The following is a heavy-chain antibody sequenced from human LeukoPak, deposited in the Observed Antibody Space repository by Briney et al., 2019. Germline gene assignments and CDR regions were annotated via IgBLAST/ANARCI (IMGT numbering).Heavy chain of an antibody. D-gene: IGHD6-6*01. V-gene: IGHV3-64*05. Sequence: PGTSLRLTCAASGFTFKSYAMHWVRQAPGKGLEYVSSINTNGANTYYADSVKGRLTISRDNSRNTVYVQMNSLTPEDTAVYYCVKGLDYSSSQMDSWGQGTLVTVSS. J-gene: IGHJ4*02. CDR3: VKGLDYSSSQMDS. CDR1: GFTFKSYA. CDR2: INTNGANT.